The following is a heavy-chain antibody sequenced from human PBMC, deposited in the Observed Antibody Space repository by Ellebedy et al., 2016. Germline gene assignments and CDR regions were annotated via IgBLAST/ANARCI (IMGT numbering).Heavy chain of an antibody. CDR3: ARDPGSYYDATDYYYMDV. V-gene: IGHV3-7*01. D-gene: IGHD3-22*01. CDR2: IKQDGSEQ. Sequence: GGSLRLSXAASGFTFSTYWMSWVRQAPGKELEWVANIKQDGSEQYYVDSVKGRFTISRDNAKNSLYLQMNSLRAEDTAVYYCARDPGSYYDATDYYYMDVWGKGTTVTVSS. J-gene: IGHJ6*03. CDR1: GFTFSTYW.